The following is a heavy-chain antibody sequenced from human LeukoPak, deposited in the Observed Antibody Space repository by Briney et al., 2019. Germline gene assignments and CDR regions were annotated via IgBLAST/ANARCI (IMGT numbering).Heavy chain of an antibody. CDR2: IYYSGST. V-gene: IGHV4-31*03. Sequence: SQTLSLTCTVSGGSISSGGYYWSWIRQHPGKGLEWIGYIYYSGSTYYNPSLKSRVTISVDTSKNQFSLKLSSVTAADTAVYYCARVPFADYVWYRVDYYYGMDVWGQGTTVTVSS. CDR3: ARVPFADYVWYRVDYYYGMDV. D-gene: IGHD3-16*01. J-gene: IGHJ6*02. CDR1: GGSISSGGYY.